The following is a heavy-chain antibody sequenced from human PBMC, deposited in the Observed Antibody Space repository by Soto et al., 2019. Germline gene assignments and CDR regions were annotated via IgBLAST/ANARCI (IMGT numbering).Heavy chain of an antibody. D-gene: IGHD4-17*01. CDR1: GGPFSSPT. CDR2: IIPSLGTT. Sequence: QDQLVQSGAEVKKPGSSVKVSCKAFGGPFSSPTSTWVDQAPGQGLEWMGRIIPSLGTTTYAKKFQGRVTITADESVTTVYMELNSLRTEDTAVYYCARPDFGDYWYFDLWGRGTLVTVSS. CDR3: ARPDFGDYWYFDL. V-gene: IGHV1-69*08. J-gene: IGHJ2*01.